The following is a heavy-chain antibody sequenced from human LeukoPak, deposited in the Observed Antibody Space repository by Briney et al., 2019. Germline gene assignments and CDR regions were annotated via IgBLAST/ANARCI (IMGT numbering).Heavy chain of an antibody. V-gene: IGHV7-4-1*01. J-gene: IGHJ6*04. D-gene: IGHD4-11*01. CDR1: GYTFTSYA. Sequence: ASVNVSCKASGYTFTSYAMNWVRQAPGQGLEWMGWINTNTGNPTYAQGFTGRFVFSLDTSVSTAYLQICSLKAEDTAVYYCARDFYPDYSNYYYYGMDVWGKGTTVTVSS. CDR3: ARDFYPDYSNYYYYGMDV. CDR2: INTNTGNP.